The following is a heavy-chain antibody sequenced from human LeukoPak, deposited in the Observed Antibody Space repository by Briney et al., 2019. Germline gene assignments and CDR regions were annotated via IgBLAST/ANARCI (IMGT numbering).Heavy chain of an antibody. J-gene: IGHJ4*02. CDR3: ASSVGSTDY. Sequence: SETLSLTCAVYGGSLSGYYWSWIRQPPGKGLEWIGEIHNSGSTNNNPSLKSRVTISVDTSKNQFSLKLSSVTAADTAVYYCASSVGSTDYWGQGTLVTVSS. V-gene: IGHV4-34*01. D-gene: IGHD1-26*01. CDR1: GGSLSGYY. CDR2: IHNSGST.